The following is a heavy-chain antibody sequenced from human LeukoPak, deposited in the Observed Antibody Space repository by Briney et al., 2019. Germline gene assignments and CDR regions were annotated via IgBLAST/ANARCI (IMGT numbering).Heavy chain of an antibody. CDR2: FDPEDGET. CDR1: GYTLTELS. CDR3: ATPRPTAIFYYYGMDV. J-gene: IGHJ6*01. Sequence: PRASVKVSCKVSGYTLTELSMHWVRQAPGKGLEWMGGFDPEDGETNYAQKFQGRVTMTEDTSTDTAHMELSSLRSEDTPVYYCATPRPTAIFYYYGMDVWGQGTTVTASS. D-gene: IGHD2-21*02. V-gene: IGHV1-24*01.